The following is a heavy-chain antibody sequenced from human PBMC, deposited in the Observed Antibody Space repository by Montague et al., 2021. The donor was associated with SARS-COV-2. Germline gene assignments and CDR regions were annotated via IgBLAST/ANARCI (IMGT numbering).Heavy chain of an antibody. CDR1: GGSIGSGSYY. Sequence: TLSLTCSVSGGSIGSGSYYWSWIRQPAGKGLEWIGRIYISGSTNYNPSLKSRVTISVDTSKNQFSLRLSSVTAADTAVYYCARARTSLIVVVNEFDYWGQGTLVTVSS. CDR3: ARARTSLIVVVNEFDY. CDR2: IYISGST. D-gene: IGHD2-21*01. J-gene: IGHJ4*02. V-gene: IGHV4-61*02.